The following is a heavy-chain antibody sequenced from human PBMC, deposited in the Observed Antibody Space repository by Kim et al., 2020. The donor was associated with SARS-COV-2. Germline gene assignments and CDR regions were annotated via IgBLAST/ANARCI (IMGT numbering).Heavy chain of an antibody. V-gene: IGHV1-69*13. CDR2: IIPIFGAA. CDR1: GGTFSSYA. Sequence: SVKVSCKASGGTFSSYAVSWVRQAPGQGLEWMGGIIPIFGAANYAQKFQGRVTITADESTNTAYMELSSLRSEDTAMYYCTRGRVEMTTNDAFDIWGQGTKVTVSS. CDR3: TRGRVEMTTNDAFDI. D-gene: IGHD4-4*01. J-gene: IGHJ3*02.